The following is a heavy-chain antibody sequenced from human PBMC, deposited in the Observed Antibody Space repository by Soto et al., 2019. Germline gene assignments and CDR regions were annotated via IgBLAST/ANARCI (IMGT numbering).Heavy chain of an antibody. CDR2: ISGSGFKK. D-gene: IGHD1-26*01. Sequence: PGESLKISCAASGFIFENFGMSWVRQAPGKGLEWISSISGSGFKKYYADSVKGRFTISSDNSKSTVYLELNNLSAEDTAVYHCAKXQGVELVPLATVDWFDPWGQGSVVTVSS. CDR3: AKXQGVELVPLATVDWFDP. V-gene: IGHV3-23*01. CDR1: GFIFENFG. J-gene: IGHJ5*02.